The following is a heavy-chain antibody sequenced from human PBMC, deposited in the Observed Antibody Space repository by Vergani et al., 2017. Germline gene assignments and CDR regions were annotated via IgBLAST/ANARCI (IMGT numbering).Heavy chain of an antibody. J-gene: IGHJ6*03. CDR3: ARARPAAINYYYYDMDV. V-gene: IGHV1-8*01. CDR1: GYTFTSYD. Sequence: QVQLVQSGAEVKKPGASVKVSCKASGYTFTSYDINWVRQATGQGLEWMGWMNPNSGNTGYAQKFQGRVTMTRNTSISTAYMGLSSLRSEDTAVYYCARARPAAINYYYYDMDVWGKGTTVTVSS. D-gene: IGHD2-2*01. CDR2: MNPNSGNT.